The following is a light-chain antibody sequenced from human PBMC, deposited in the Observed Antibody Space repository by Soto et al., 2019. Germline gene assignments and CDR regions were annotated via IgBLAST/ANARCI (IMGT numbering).Light chain of an antibody. J-gene: IGKJ5*01. CDR3: LHYGGSPLT. Sequence: EIVLTQSPGTLSLSPGEIATLSCRASQSVNSEYLAWFQQKPGQAPRLLIYGASTRTTGIPDRFSGSGSGTDFTLTIGRLEPGDFAVYYCLHYGGSPLTFGQGTRLEIK. CDR1: QSVNSEY. CDR2: GAS. V-gene: IGKV3-20*01.